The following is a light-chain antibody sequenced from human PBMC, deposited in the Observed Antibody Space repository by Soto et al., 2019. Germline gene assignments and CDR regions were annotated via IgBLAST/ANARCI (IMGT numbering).Light chain of an antibody. V-gene: IGLV2-23*02. CDR1: SSDVGSYNL. CDR2: EVS. J-gene: IGLJ1*01. Sequence: QSVLPQPASVSGSPGQSITISCTGTSSDVGSYNLVSWYQQHPGKAPKLMIYEVSKRPSGVSNRFSGSKSGNTASLTISGLQVEDEADYYCCSYAGSSTYVFGTGTKVTVL. CDR3: CSYAGSSTYV.